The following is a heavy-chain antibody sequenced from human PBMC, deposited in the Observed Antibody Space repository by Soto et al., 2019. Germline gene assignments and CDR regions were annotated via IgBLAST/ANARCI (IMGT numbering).Heavy chain of an antibody. J-gene: IGHJ6*02. CDR3: ARARADYYDFWSGYLGYGMDV. Sequence: GGSLRLSCAASGFTFSSYEMNWVRQAPGKGLEWVSYISSSGSTIYYADSVKGRFTISRDNAKNSLYLQMNSLRAEDTAVYYCARARADYYDFWSGYLGYGMDVWGQGXTVTVYS. V-gene: IGHV3-48*03. CDR2: ISSSGSTI. CDR1: GFTFSSYE. D-gene: IGHD3-3*01.